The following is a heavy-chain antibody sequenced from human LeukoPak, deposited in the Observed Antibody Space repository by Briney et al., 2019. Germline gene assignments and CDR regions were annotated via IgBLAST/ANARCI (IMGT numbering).Heavy chain of an antibody. J-gene: IGHJ4*02. CDR2: INPNSGGT. V-gene: IGHV1-2*02. CDR1: GYTFTGYD. CDR3: ARRRYSGSSQHFDY. Sequence: ASVKVSCKASGYTFTGYDMHWVRQAPGQGLEWMGWINPNSGGTNYAQKFQGRVTMTRDTSISTAYMELSRLRSDDTAVYYCARRRYSGSSQHFDYWGLGTLVTVSS. D-gene: IGHD1-26*01.